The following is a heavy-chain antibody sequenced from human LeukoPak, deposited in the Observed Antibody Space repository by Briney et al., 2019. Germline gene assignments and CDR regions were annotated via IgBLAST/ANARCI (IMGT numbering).Heavy chain of an antibody. J-gene: IGHJ4*02. D-gene: IGHD3-3*01. V-gene: IGHV3-30*02. Sequence: GESLRLSCVASGFTFSSFGMHWVRQAPGKGLEWVAFIPFDGDTKYHADSVKGRFTISRDNSKNTVSLQMNSLRAEDTAVYYCAKALYDSWSGNYFDSWGQGTLVTVSS. CDR1: GFTFSSFG. CDR3: AKALYDSWSGNYFDS. CDR2: IPFDGDTK.